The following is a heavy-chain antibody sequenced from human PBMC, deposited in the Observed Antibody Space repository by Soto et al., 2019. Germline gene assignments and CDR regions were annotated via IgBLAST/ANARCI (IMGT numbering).Heavy chain of an antibody. J-gene: IGHJ4*02. Sequence: GGSLRLSCAASEFVFTNYWMHWLRQAPGKGLVWVARINGDGSSTAYADFVEGRFSISRDNARNTLHLQMNSLRVDDTAVYFCAREYGNTVLPLDYWGQGTLVTVSS. V-gene: IGHV3-74*01. CDR2: INGDGSST. D-gene: IGHD4-17*01. CDR1: EFVFTNYW. CDR3: AREYGNTVLPLDY.